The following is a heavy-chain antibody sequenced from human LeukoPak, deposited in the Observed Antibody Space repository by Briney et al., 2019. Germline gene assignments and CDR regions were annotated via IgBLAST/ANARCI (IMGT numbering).Heavy chain of an antibody. Sequence: GASVKVSCKASGYTFTGCYMHWVRQAPGQGHEWMGWISAYNGNTNYAQKLQGRVTMTTDTSTSTAYMELRSLRSEDTAVYYCAAVDTAMVNSGIDYWGQGTLVTVSS. V-gene: IGHV1-18*04. CDR3: AAVDTAMVNSGIDY. CDR2: ISAYNGNT. CDR1: GYTFTGCY. J-gene: IGHJ4*02. D-gene: IGHD5-18*01.